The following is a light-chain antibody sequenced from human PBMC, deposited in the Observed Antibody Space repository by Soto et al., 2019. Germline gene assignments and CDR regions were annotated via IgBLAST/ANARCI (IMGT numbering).Light chain of an antibody. CDR1: QSVSSY. CDR2: DAS. V-gene: IGKV3-11*01. Sequence: EIVLTQSPATLSLSPGERATLSCGASQSVSSYLALYQQKPGQAPRLLLYDASTRATGIPARFSGSGSGTDFTLTISSLEPEDFAVYYCQQRSNWPPLTFGGGTRLEIK. J-gene: IGKJ5*01. CDR3: QQRSNWPPLT.